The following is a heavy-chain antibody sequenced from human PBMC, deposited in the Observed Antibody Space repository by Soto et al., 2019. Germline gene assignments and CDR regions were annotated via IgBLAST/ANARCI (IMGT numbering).Heavy chain of an antibody. D-gene: IGHD1-26*01. V-gene: IGHV1-18*04. CDR2: LSPYNGNT. J-gene: IGHJ6*02. Sequence: QVQLVQSGAEVKKPGASVKVSCKASGYTFTSYGISWVRQAPGQGLELMGWLSPYNGNTNYAQKLQGRVTMTTDKSTSTDYMELRSLRSDDTAVYYCARDHRGTGEWELVRDYYYYVMDVWGQGSTVTVSS. CDR1: GYTFTSYG. CDR3: ARDHRGTGEWELVRDYYYYVMDV.